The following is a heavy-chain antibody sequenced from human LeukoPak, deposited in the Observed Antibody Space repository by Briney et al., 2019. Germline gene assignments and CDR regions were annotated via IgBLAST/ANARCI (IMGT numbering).Heavy chain of an antibody. Sequence: GGSLRLSCAASGFTFSSYAMIWVRQAPGKGLEWVSGISGSGGSTFYADSVKGRFTISRDNSKNTLYLQMNSLRAEDTAVYYCARDPQYYYDSSGYYDPWGQGTLVTVSS. V-gene: IGHV3-23*01. CDR2: ISGSGGST. J-gene: IGHJ5*02. CDR3: ARDPQYYYDSSGYYDP. D-gene: IGHD3-22*01. CDR1: GFTFSSYA.